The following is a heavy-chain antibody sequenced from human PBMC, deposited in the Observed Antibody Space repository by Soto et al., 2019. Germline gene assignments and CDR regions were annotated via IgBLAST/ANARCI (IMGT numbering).Heavy chain of an antibody. CDR2: ISGSGGST. D-gene: IGHD5-12*01. CDR1: GFTFSSYA. J-gene: IGHJ4*02. CDR3: AKHPRGYSGYDANFDY. Sequence: GGSLRLSCAASGFTFSSYAMSWVRQAPGKGLEWVSAISGSGGSTYYADSVKGRFTISRDNSKNTLYLQMNSLRAEDTAVYYCAKHPRGYSGYDANFDYWRQGTLVTVSS. V-gene: IGHV3-23*01.